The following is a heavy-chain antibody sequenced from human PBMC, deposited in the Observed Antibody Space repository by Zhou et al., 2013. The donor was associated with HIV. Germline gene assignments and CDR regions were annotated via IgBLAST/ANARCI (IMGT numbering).Heavy chain of an antibody. V-gene: IGHV1-69*16. D-gene: IGHD3-22*01. Sequence: QVRLLQSGAEVKSPGSSVKVPCLTSGYTFNRFPINWLRQVPGQGLEWMGVIIPLLGTTDYAQKFQGRVTISTGASATTAYMELRNLTSDDTALYFCVREGYDDRSHQFLVDYFYAMDVWGQGTVVLVSS. J-gene: IGHJ4*02. CDR1: GYTFNRFP. CDR3: VREGYDDRSHQFLVDYFYAMDV. CDR2: IIPLLGTT.